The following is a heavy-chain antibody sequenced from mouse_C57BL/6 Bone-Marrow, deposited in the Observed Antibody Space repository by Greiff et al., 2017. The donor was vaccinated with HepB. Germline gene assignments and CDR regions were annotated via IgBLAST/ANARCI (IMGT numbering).Heavy chain of an antibody. D-gene: IGHD3-3*01. CDR2: IYPRSGNT. J-gene: IGHJ3*01. CDR1: GYTFTSYG. Sequence: QVQLKQSGAELARPGASVKLSCKASGYTFTSYGISWVKQRTGQGLEWIGEIYPRSGNTYYNEKFKGKATLTADKSSSTAYMELRSLTSEDSAVYFCARWAGPWFAYWGQGTLVTVSA. V-gene: IGHV1-81*01. CDR3: ARWAGPWFAY.